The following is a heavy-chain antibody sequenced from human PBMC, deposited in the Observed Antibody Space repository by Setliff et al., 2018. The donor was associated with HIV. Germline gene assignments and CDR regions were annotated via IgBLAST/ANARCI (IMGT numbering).Heavy chain of an antibody. J-gene: IGHJ6*02. CDR2: ISTYSDET. V-gene: IGHV1-18*01. CDR3: ARDVEHMMDV. CDR1: GYTFTTEG. Sequence: ASVKVSCKASGYTFTTEGLSWVRQAPGQGLEWMGWISTYSDETSYSQNFQGRVTMTTDTSTSTAYMELRSLRSDDTAAYFCARDVEHMMDVWGQGTTVTVPS.